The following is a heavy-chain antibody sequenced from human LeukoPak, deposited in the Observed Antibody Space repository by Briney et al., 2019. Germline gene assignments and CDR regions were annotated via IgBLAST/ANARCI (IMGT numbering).Heavy chain of an antibody. V-gene: IGHV1-69*04. CDR1: GGTFSSYA. CDR3: ARGHYGSGSYNYGMDV. D-gene: IGHD3-10*01. CDR2: IIPIFGIA. J-gene: IGHJ6*02. Sequence: GSSVTVSCKASGGTFSSYAISWVRQAPGQGLEWMGRIIPIFGIANYAQKFQGRVTITADKSTSTAYMELSSLRSEDTAVYYCARGHYGSGSYNYGMDVWGQGTTVTVSS.